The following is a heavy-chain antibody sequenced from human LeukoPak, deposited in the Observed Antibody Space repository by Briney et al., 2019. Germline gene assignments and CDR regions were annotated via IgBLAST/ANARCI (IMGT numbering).Heavy chain of an antibody. CDR2: ISYDGSNK. CDR1: GFTFSSYG. J-gene: IGHJ6*03. Sequence: QPGGSLRLSCAASGFTFSSYGMHWVRQAPGKGLEWVAVISYDGSNKYYADSVKGRFTISRDNSKNMLYLQMNSLRAEDTAVYYCARDRAYSSSSSYYYYMDVWGKGTTVTVSS. CDR3: ARDRAYSSSSSYYYYMDV. D-gene: IGHD6-6*01. V-gene: IGHV3-30*03.